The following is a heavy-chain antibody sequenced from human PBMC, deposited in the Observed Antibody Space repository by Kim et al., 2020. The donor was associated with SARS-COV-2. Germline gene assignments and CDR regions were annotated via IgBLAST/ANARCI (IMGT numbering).Heavy chain of an antibody. CDR2: IRSKAYGGTT. Sequence: GGSLRLSCTASGFTFGDYAMSWVRQAPGKGLEWVGFIRSKAYGGTTEYAASVKGRFTISRDDSKSIAYLQMNSLKTEDTAVYYCTRAYCGGDCYSGFYYYYGMDVWGQGTTVTVSS. CDR1: GFTFGDYA. D-gene: IGHD2-21*02. V-gene: IGHV3-49*04. CDR3: TRAYCGGDCYSGFYYYYGMDV. J-gene: IGHJ6*02.